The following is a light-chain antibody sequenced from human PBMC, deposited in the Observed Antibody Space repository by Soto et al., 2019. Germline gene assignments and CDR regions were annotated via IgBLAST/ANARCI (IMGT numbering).Light chain of an antibody. J-gene: IGKJ5*01. V-gene: IGKV1-5*01. Sequence: DIQLTQSPSTLSAAVGDSVTITCRASQNIRNLLAWYQQKPGKAPKPLIFDASTLKTGVPSRFGGSGSGAEFNFTITGLQPDDFATYFCQQYYTYSTFGQATRLDIK. CDR2: DAS. CDR1: QNIRNL. CDR3: QQYYTYST.